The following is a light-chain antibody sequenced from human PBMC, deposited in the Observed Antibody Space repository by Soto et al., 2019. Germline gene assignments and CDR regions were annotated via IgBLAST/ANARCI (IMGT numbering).Light chain of an antibody. Sequence: QSALTQPASVSGSPGQSITISCTGTSSDVGGYNYVSWYQQYPGKAPKLMIYEVSNRPSGVSNRFSGSKSGNTASLTISGLQAEYEADYYCNSYTSSSTYVFGTGTKLTVL. CDR3: NSYTSSSTYV. CDR1: SSDVGGYNY. CDR2: EVS. V-gene: IGLV2-14*01. J-gene: IGLJ1*01.